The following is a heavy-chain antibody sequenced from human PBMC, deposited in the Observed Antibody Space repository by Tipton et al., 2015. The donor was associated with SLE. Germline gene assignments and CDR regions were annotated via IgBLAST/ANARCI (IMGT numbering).Heavy chain of an antibody. CDR2: IYYSGST. Sequence: TLSLTCTVSVGSISSHYWSWIRKPPGKGLEWIGYIYYSGSTNYNPSLKSRVTISVDTSKNQFSLKLSSVTAADTAVYYSAVITGTYGDWYFDLWVRGTLVTVSS. J-gene: IGHJ2*01. CDR1: VGSISSHY. D-gene: IGHD1-7*01. CDR3: AVITGTYGDWYFDL. V-gene: IGHV4-59*11.